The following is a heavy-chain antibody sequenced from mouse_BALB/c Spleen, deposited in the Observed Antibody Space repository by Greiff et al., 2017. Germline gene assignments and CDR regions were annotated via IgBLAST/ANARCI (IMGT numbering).Heavy chain of an antibody. D-gene: IGHD2-3*01. CDR1: GDSITSGY. J-gene: IGHJ1*01. CDR3: AREGWLLRGWYFDV. Sequence: EVQLQQSGPSLVKPSQTLSLTCSVTGDSITSGYWNWIRKFPGNKLEYMGYISYSGSTYYNPSLKSRISITRDTSKNQYYLQLNSVTTEDTATYYCAREGWLLRGWYFDVWGAGTTVTVSS. V-gene: IGHV3-8*02. CDR2: ISYSGST.